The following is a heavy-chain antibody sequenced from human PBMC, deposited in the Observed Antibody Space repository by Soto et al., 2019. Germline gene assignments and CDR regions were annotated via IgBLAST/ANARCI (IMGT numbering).Heavy chain of an antibody. CDR1: GFAFGSYW. D-gene: IGHD1-1*01. Sequence: PGGSLRLSCAASGFAFGSYWMHWVRQAPGKGLVWVSRISQDGAIATQADSVKGRFTISRDNAKNTLFLQMNSLRADDTAVYYCLRDQRHWNEFADQWCPGTLVTVSS. CDR3: LRDQRHWNEFADQ. J-gene: IGHJ4*02. V-gene: IGHV3-74*01. CDR2: ISQDGAIA.